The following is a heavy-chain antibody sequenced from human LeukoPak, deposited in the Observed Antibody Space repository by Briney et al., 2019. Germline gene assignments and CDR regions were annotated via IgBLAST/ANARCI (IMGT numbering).Heavy chain of an antibody. V-gene: IGHV1-24*01. CDR1: GYTLTELS. Sequence: ASEKISCKVSGYTLTELSMHWVCHRPGKGLEGKGGFDPEDGETIYAQKFQGRVTMTEDTSTDTAYMERSSLRFEDTAVYSRATGIVGATSYWGQGTLVTVSS. D-gene: IGHD1-26*01. CDR2: FDPEDGET. J-gene: IGHJ4*02. CDR3: ATGIVGATSY.